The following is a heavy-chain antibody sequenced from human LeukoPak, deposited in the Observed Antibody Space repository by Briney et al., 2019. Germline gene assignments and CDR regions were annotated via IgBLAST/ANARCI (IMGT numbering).Heavy chain of an antibody. J-gene: IGHJ5*02. D-gene: IGHD2-15*01. Sequence: SETLSLTCTVSGGSISSYYWSWIRQPPGKGLEWIGYIYYSGSTNYNPSLKSRVNISVDTSKNQFSLKLSSVTAADTAVYYCARGGVEVVAATEAWFDPWGQGTLVTVSS. CDR2: IYYSGST. CDR1: GGSISSYY. V-gene: IGHV4-59*01. CDR3: ARGGVEVVAATEAWFDP.